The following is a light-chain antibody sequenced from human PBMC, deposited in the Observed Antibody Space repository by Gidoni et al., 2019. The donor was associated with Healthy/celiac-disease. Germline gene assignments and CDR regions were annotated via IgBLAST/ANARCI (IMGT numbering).Light chain of an antibody. CDR2: DAS. CDR1: QSVSSY. Sequence: EIVLTQSPATLSLSPGERDTLSCRASQSVSSYLAWYQQKPGQAPRLLIYDASNRATGIPARFSGSVSGTDFTLTISILEPEDFAVYYCQQRSNWPPLTFGGGTKVEIK. J-gene: IGKJ4*01. CDR3: QQRSNWPPLT. V-gene: IGKV3-11*01.